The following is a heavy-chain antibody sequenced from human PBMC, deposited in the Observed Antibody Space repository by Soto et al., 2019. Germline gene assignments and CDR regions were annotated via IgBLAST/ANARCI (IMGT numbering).Heavy chain of an antibody. J-gene: IGHJ4*02. Sequence: GGSLRLSCAASGFTFSSYSMNWVRQAPGKGLEWVSSISSSSSSIYYADSVKGRFTISRDNAKNSLYLQMNSLRAEDTAVYYCARAPRGYSYGGYFDYWGQGTLVTVSS. D-gene: IGHD5-18*01. CDR3: ARAPRGYSYGGYFDY. CDR2: ISSSSSSI. CDR1: GFTFSSYS. V-gene: IGHV3-21*01.